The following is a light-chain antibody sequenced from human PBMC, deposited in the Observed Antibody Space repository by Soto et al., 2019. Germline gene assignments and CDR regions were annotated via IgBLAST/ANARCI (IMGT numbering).Light chain of an antibody. V-gene: IGKV1-27*01. Sequence: DIQMTQSPSSLSASVGDRVTITCRASQGISNYLAWYQQKPGKVPKLLIYAASTLQSGVPSRFSGSGSVTDFALTISSLQPEDVATCHCPKYNSAPRTFGGGTKVEIK. J-gene: IGKJ4*01. CDR2: AAS. CDR3: PKYNSAPRT. CDR1: QGISNY.